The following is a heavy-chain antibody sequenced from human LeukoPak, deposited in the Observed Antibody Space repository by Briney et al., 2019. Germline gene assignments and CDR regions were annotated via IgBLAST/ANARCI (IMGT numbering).Heavy chain of an antibody. D-gene: IGHD4-17*01. CDR2: IYYSGST. V-gene: IGHV4-61*08. CDR1: GGSISSGDYY. CDR3: ARAPVTVTTSGWFDP. J-gene: IGHJ5*02. Sequence: SETLSLTCTVSGGSISSGDYYWSWIRQPPGKGLEWIGYIYYSGSTNYNPSLKSRVTISVDTSKNQFSLKLSSVTAADTAVYYCARAPVTVTTSGWFDPWGQGTLVTVSS.